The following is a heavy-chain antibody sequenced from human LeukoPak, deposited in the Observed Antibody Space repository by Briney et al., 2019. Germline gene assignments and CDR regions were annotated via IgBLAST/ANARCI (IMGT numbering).Heavy chain of an antibody. CDR1: GFTFSSYG. CDR3: ARELPPVANFYFDF. D-gene: IGHD1-7*01. J-gene: IGHJ4*03. CDR2: IWYDGSDK. V-gene: IGHV3-33*01. Sequence: GSPRLSCEASGFTFSSYGMHWVCQAPGKGLEWVAVIWYDGSDKYYADSVKGRFSISRDNSKNTLYLQMNSLRAEDTAVYYCARELPPVANFYFDFWGQGTLVTVSS.